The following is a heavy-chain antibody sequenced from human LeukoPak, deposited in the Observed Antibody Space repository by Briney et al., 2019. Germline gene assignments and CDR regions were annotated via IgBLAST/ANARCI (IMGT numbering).Heavy chain of an antibody. Sequence: PSETLSLTCTVSGGSISSSSYYWGWIRQPPGKGLEWIGSIYYSGSTYYNPSLKSRVTISVDTSKNQFSLKLSSVTAADTAVYYCARQGLRFPTRPPRLVDYWGQGTLVTVSS. V-gene: IGHV4-39*01. D-gene: IGHD3-16*01. J-gene: IGHJ4*02. CDR2: IYYSGST. CDR1: GGSISSSSYY. CDR3: ARQGLRFPTRPPRLVDY.